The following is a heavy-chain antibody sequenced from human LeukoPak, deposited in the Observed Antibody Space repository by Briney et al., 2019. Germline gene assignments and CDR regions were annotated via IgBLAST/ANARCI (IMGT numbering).Heavy chain of an antibody. CDR1: GGSISSSSYY. CDR3: ARHERILNWFDP. Sequence: PSETLSLTCTVSGGSISSSSYYWGWIRQPPGKGLEWIGSIYYSGSTYYNPSLKSRVTISVDTSKNQFSLKLSSVTAADTAVYYCARHERILNWFDPWGQGTLVTVSS. D-gene: IGHD2-15*01. J-gene: IGHJ5*02. V-gene: IGHV4-39*01. CDR2: IYYSGST.